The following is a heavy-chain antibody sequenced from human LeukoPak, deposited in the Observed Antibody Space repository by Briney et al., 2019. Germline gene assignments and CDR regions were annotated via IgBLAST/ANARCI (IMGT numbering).Heavy chain of an antibody. Sequence: GGSLRLSCAASGFTFSSYSMNWVRQAPGKGLGWVSSISSSSSYIYYADSVKGRFTISRDNAKNSLYLQMNSLRAEDTAVYYCARTYYDFWSGYYPFASNWFDPWGQGTLVTVSS. CDR1: GFTFSSYS. V-gene: IGHV3-21*01. J-gene: IGHJ5*02. D-gene: IGHD3-3*01. CDR3: ARTYYDFWSGYYPFASNWFDP. CDR2: ISSSSSYI.